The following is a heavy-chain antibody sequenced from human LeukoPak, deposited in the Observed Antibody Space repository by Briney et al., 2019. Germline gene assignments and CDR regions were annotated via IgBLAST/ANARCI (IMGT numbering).Heavy chain of an antibody. J-gene: IGHJ4*02. Sequence: PGGSLRLSCEGSGFTVSGNCMSWVRQAPGKGLEWFSVIYTGGNTYYADSVKGRFTISRDNSKNTLYLQMNSLRAEDTAVYYCAGSDSLGSGSHLWGQGTLVTVSS. V-gene: IGHV3-66*01. CDR1: GFTVSGNC. CDR2: IYTGGNT. D-gene: IGHD3-10*01. CDR3: AGSDSLGSGSHL.